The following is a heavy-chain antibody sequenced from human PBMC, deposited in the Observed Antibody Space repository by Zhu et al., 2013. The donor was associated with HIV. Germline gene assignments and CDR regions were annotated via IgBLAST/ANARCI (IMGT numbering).Heavy chain of an antibody. J-gene: IGHJ6*03. CDR3: ARGLTESELPAALTWLASDDQYTHYMDV. CDR2: INPRNGVT. V-gene: IGHV1-2*02. CDR1: GYSFIDYY. D-gene: IGHD2-2*01. Sequence: QVXLVQSGAEVKEPGASVRVSCQASGYSFIDYYIHWVRQAPGQGLECMGWINPRNGVTRIEQNFQGRVTMTRDTSITTVYLEVTRLTSDDTAFYYCARGLTESELPAALTWLASDDQYTHYMDVWGKGTTVIVSS.